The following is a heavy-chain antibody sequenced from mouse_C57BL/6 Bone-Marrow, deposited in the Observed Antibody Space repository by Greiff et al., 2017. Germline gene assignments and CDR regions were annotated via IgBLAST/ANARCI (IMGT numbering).Heavy chain of an antibody. Sequence: QVQLQQSGAELVRPGASVKLSCKASGYTFTDYYINWVKQRPGQGLEWIARIYPGSGNTYYNEKFKGKATLTAEKSSSTAYMQLSSLTSEDSAVYFCAREGYSNYPAWFAYWGQGTLVTVSA. D-gene: IGHD2-5*01. J-gene: IGHJ3*01. V-gene: IGHV1-76*01. CDR1: GYTFTDYY. CDR2: IYPGSGNT. CDR3: AREGYSNYPAWFAY.